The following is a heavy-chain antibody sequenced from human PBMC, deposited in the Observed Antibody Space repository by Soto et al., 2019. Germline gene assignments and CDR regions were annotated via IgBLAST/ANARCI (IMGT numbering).Heavy chain of an antibody. Sequence: GGSLRLSCAASGFTFSSYGMHWVRQAPGKGLEWVAVIWYDGSNKYYADSVKGRFTISRDNSKNTLYLQMNSLRAEDTAVYYCATPSQLGDFWSGYYNFDYWGQGTLVTVSS. CDR1: GFTFSSYG. D-gene: IGHD3-3*01. J-gene: IGHJ4*02. CDR2: IWYDGSNK. CDR3: ATPSQLGDFWSGYYNFDY. V-gene: IGHV3-33*01.